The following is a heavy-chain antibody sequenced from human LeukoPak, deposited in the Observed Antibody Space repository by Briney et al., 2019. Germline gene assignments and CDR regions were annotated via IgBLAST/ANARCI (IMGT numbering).Heavy chain of an antibody. CDR1: GGTISSSSYY. J-gene: IGHJ4*02. D-gene: IGHD3-22*01. CDR2: IYYSGST. CDR3: ARASYYDGYFDY. V-gene: IGHV4-39*07. Sequence: SETLSLTCTVSGGTISSSSYYWGWIRQPPGKGLEWIGSIYYSGSTYYNPSLKSRVTISVDTSKNQFSLKLSSVTAADTAVYYCARASYYDGYFDYWGQGTLVTVSS.